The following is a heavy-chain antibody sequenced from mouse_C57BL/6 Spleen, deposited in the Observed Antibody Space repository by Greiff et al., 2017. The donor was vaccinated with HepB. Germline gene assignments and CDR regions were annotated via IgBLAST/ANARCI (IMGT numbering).Heavy chain of an antibody. CDR1: GYAFSSYW. D-gene: IGHD2-3*01. Sequence: QVQLQQSGAELVQPGASVKISCKASGYAFSSYWMNWVKQRPGKGLEWIGQIYPGDGDTNYNGKFKGKATLTADKSSSTAYMQLSSLTSEDSAVYFCARGGGYYCFDYWGHGTTLTVSS. J-gene: IGHJ2*01. CDR3: ARGGGYYCFDY. V-gene: IGHV1-80*01. CDR2: IYPGDGDT.